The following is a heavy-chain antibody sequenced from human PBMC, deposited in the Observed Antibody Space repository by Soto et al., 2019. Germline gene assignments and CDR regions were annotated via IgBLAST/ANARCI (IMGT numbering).Heavy chain of an antibody. CDR3: AIGLFYALDSYNGGSIDY. D-gene: IGHD3-10*01. V-gene: IGHV4-59*08. CDR2: IFYSGRSGST. J-gene: IGHJ4*02. Sequence: PSETLSLTCSVSGGSISSYYWSWIRQPPGKGPEWIGYIFYSGRSGSTNYNPSLKSRVTISVDTSKHQFSLSLNSVTAADTAVYFCAIGLFYALDSYNGGSIDYWGQGALVTVSS. CDR1: GGSISSYY.